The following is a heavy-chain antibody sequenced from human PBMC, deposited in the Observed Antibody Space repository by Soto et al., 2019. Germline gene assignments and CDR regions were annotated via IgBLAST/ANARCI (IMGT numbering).Heavy chain of an antibody. D-gene: IGHD5-12*01. CDR2: IYHSGST. J-gene: IGHJ4*02. V-gene: IGHV4-4*02. Sequence: TSETLSLTCAVSGGSISSSNWWSWVRQPPGKGLQWIGEIYHSGSTNYIPSLKSRVTISVDKSRNQFSLKLSSVTAADTAKYFCAREGNLGGWLQPLDFWGQGTLVTVSS. CDR3: AREGNLGGWLQPLDF. CDR1: GGSISSSNW.